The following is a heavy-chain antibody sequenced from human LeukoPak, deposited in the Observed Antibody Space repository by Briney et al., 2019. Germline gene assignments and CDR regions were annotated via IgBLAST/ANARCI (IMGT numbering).Heavy chain of an antibody. V-gene: IGHV4-59*01. CDR2: IYYSGST. CDR3: ARVRGYDILTGYAFDI. D-gene: IGHD3-9*01. CDR1: GGSISSYY. Sequence: SETLSLTCTVSGGSISSYYWSWIRQPPGKGLEWIGYIYYSGSTNYNPSLKSRVTISVDTSKNQFSLKLSSVTAADTAMYYCARVRGYDILTGYAFDIWGQGTMVTVSS. J-gene: IGHJ3*02.